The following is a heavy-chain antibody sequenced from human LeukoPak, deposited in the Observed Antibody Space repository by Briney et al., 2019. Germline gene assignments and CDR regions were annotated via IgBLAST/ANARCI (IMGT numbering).Heavy chain of an antibody. V-gene: IGHV3-23*01. J-gene: IGHJ5*02. CDR1: GFPFRTYA. CDR3: ARDQAALTGDSPWFDP. CDR2: ISSSDGSK. D-gene: IGHD7-27*01. Sequence: PGGSLRLSCAASGFTSGFPFRTYAMSWVRQAPGKGLEWVSAISSSDGSKYYADYVKGRFTVSRDNSKNTLNLQMNSLRVEDTAVYYCARDQAALTGDSPWFDPWGQGTLVTVSS.